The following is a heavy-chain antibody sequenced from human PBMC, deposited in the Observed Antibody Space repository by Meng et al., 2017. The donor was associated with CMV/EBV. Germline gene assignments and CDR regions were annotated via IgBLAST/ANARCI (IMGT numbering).Heavy chain of an antibody. CDR1: GGSVSNGSYY. Sequence: SETLSLTCTVSGGSVSNGSYYWSWIRQPPGKGLEWIGYIYYSGSTNYNPSLKSRVTISVDTSKNQFSLKLSSVTAADTAVYYCARAPRDAFDIWGQGTMVTVSS. CDR3: ARAPRDAFDI. J-gene: IGHJ3*02. CDR2: IYYSGST. V-gene: IGHV4-61*01.